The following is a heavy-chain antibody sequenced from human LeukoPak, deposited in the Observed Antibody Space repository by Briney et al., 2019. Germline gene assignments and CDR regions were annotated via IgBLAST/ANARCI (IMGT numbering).Heavy chain of an antibody. D-gene: IGHD5-24*01. CDR3: VRGAHNYGYNFDY. V-gene: IGHV3-53*01. Sequence: PGGSLRLSCAASGFTVSSNYMSWVRQAPGKGLEWVSVIYSGGSTYYADSVKGRFTISRDNSKNTLYLQMNSLRAEDTAVYYCVRGAHNYGYNFDYWGQGTLVTVSS. CDR2: IYSGGST. CDR1: GFTVSSNY. J-gene: IGHJ4*02.